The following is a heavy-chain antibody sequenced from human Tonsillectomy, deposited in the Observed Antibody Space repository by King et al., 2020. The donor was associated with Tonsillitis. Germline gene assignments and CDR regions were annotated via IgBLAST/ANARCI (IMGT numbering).Heavy chain of an antibody. Sequence: HVQLVESGGGVVQPGRFLRLSCAASGFTFSSYPMHWVRQAPGKGLEWVAVISYDGSNKYYADSVKGRFTISRDNSKNTLFLQMSRLRAEDTAVYYCARESLASEDSSSWYEPFDYWGQGTLVSVSS. J-gene: IGHJ4*02. CDR1: GFTFSSYP. CDR3: ARESLASEDSSSWYEPFDY. V-gene: IGHV3-30*04. CDR2: ISYDGSNK. D-gene: IGHD6-13*01.